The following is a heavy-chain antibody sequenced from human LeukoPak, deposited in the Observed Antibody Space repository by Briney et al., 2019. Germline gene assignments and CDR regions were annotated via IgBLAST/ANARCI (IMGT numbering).Heavy chain of an antibody. CDR3: AKDHRYSSGCAFDH. D-gene: IGHD6-19*01. CDR1: GFTFSSYG. Sequence: QPGGSLRLSCAASGFTFSSYGMHWFRQAPGKGLEWVAFIRYDGSNKYYADSVKGRFTISRDNSKNTLYLQMNSLRAEDTAVYYCAKDHRYSSGCAFDHWGQGTLVTVSS. CDR2: IRYDGSNK. J-gene: IGHJ4*02. V-gene: IGHV3-30*02.